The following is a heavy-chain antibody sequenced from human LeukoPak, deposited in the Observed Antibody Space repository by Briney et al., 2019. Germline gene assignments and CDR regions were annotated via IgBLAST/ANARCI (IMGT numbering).Heavy chain of an antibody. CDR3: ARARSGSYFLWAPNDAFDI. Sequence: SETLSLTCTVSGGSISSYYWSWIRQPPGKGLEWIGYIYYSGSTNYNPSLKSRVTISVDTSKNQFSLKLSSVTAADTAVYYCARARSGSYFLWAPNDAFDIWGQGTMVTVSS. V-gene: IGHV4-59*01. J-gene: IGHJ3*02. D-gene: IGHD1-26*01. CDR1: GGSISSYY. CDR2: IYYSGST.